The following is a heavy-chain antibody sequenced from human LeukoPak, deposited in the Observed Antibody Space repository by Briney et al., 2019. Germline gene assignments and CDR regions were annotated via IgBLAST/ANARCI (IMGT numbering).Heavy chain of an antibody. CDR1: GYTFSSNW. Sequence: GESLKISCKGSGYTFSSNWIGWVRQIPRKGLEWMGIIYPGDSDTKYSPSFQGQVTISADKSISTAYLQWSSLKASDTAMYYCASGLLQDAFDIWGQGTMVTVSS. D-gene: IGHD3-10*01. CDR2: IYPGDSDT. J-gene: IGHJ3*02. V-gene: IGHV5-51*01. CDR3: ASGLLQDAFDI.